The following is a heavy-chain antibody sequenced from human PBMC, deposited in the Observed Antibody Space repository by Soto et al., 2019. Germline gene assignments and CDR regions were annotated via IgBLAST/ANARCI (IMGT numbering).Heavy chain of an antibody. CDR1: GFTFTSSA. CDR2: IVVGSGNT. J-gene: IGHJ3*02. V-gene: IGHV1-58*01. D-gene: IGHD3-3*01. Sequence: SVKVSCKASGFTFTSSAVQWVRQARGQRLEWIGWIVVGSGNTNYAQKFQERVTITRDMATSTAYMELSSLRSEDTAVYYCAADTGNYDFWFVYIPHPRAFKIWPYATM. CDR3: AADTGNYDFWFVYIPHPRAFKI.